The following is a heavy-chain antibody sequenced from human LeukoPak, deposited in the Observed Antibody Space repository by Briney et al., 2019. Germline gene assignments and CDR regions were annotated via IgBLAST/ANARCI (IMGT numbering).Heavy chain of an antibody. CDR2: ISSSGNTI. CDR3: ARDRGDIVVVVAAYFDY. D-gene: IGHD2-15*01. Sequence: GGSLRLSCAASEFTFTSYELNWVRQAPGKGLEWVSYISSSGNTISYADSVKGRFTISRDNAKNSLYLQVISLRAEDTAVYYCARDRGDIVVVVAAYFDYWGQGTLVTVSS. J-gene: IGHJ4*02. CDR1: EFTFTSYE. V-gene: IGHV3-48*03.